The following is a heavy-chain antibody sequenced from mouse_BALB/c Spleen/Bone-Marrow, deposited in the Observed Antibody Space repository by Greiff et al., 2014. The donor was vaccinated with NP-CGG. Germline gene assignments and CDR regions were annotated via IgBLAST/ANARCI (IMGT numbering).Heavy chain of an antibody. Sequence: QVQLQQSGAELMKPGASVKISCKATGYTFSSYWIEWAKQRPGHGLEWIGEILPGSGSTNYNEKFKGKATFTADTSSNTAYMQLSSLASEDSAVYYCAREDYYGSSYGDYWGQGTTLTVSS. CDR1: GYTFSSYW. CDR2: ILPGSGST. CDR3: AREDYYGSSYGDY. J-gene: IGHJ2*01. V-gene: IGHV1-9*01. D-gene: IGHD1-1*01.